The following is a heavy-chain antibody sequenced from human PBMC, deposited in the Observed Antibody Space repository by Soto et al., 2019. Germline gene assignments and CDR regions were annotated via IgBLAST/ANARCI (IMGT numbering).Heavy chain of an antibody. Sequence: QVQLRESGPGLVKPSQTLSLTCTVSGDSISSGNKYWSWIRQPPGKGLEWIGCIYSSATTYYNPSLKSRLTMSLDASQNQFSLKLNFLTDADTAVYFCARVPSPFDYYYAMDVWGQGTTVTVSS. J-gene: IGHJ6*02. V-gene: IGHV4-30-4*01. CDR2: IYSSATT. CDR3: ARVPSPFDYYYAMDV. CDR1: GDSISSGNKY. D-gene: IGHD3-16*01.